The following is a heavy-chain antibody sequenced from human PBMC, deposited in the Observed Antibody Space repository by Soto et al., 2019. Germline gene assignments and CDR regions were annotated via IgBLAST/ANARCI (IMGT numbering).Heavy chain of an antibody. CDR3: ARRGVPYGMDV. J-gene: IGHJ6*02. CDR1: GFTLSSYW. D-gene: IGHD3-10*01. Sequence: LSCAASGFTLSSYWMHWVRQAPGKGLVWVSRINSDGSTTSHADSVKGRFTISRDNAKKSLYLQMNSLRVEDTAVYYCARRGVPYGMDVWGQGTTVTVSS. CDR2: INSDGSTT. V-gene: IGHV3-74*01.